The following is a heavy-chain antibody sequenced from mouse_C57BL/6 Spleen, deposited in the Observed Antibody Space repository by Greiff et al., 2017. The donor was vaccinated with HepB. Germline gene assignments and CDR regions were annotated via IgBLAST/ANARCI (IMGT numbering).Heavy chain of an antibody. CDR2: ISDGGSYT. D-gene: IGHD1-1*02. CDR1: GFTFSSYA. Sequence: EVQVVESGGGLVKPGGSLKLSCAASGFTFSSYAMSWVRQTPEKRLEWVATISDGGSYTYYPDNVKGRFTISRDNAKNNLYLQMSHLKSEDTAMYYCAREGYGRYFDVWGTGTTVTVSS. CDR3: AREGYGRYFDV. J-gene: IGHJ1*03. V-gene: IGHV5-4*01.